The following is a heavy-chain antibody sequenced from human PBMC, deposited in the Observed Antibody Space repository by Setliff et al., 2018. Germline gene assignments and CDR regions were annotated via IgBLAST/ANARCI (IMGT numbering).Heavy chain of an antibody. V-gene: IGHV1-46*03. D-gene: IGHD6-19*01. CDR2: INPSGGGT. CDR1: GYTLSKYY. CDR3: ARVYLAGSGWDKANALDI. J-gene: IGHJ3*02. Sequence: ASVKVSCKASGYTLSKYYIHWVRQAPGQGLEWMGLINPSGGGTIYARKFQGRVTMARETSTSTVYMKLSGLRSEDTAVYYCARVYLAGSGWDKANALDIWGQGTMVTVSS.